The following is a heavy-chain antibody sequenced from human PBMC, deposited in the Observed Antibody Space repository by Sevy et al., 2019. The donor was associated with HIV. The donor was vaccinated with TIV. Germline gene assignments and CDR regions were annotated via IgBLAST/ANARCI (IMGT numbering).Heavy chain of an antibody. D-gene: IGHD1-26*01. Sequence: GGSLRLSCAASGFTFSSYGMHWVRQAPGKGLEWVAFIRYDGSNKYYADSVKGRFTISRDNSKNTLYLQMNSLRAEDTVVYYCAKDSGELLGRRYYYYYMDVWGKGTTVTVSS. J-gene: IGHJ6*03. CDR1: GFTFSSYG. CDR3: AKDSGELLGRRYYYYYMDV. V-gene: IGHV3-30*02. CDR2: IRYDGSNK.